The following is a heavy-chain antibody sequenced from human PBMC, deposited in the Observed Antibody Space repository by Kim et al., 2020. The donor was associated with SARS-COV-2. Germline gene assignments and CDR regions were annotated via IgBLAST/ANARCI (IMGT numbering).Heavy chain of an antibody. CDR3: ARGPRIAAAGIGNYNYYYYGMDV. CDR2: ISAYNGNT. J-gene: IGHJ6*02. Sequence: ASVKVSCKASGYTFTSYGISWVRQAPGQGLEWMGWISAYNGNTNYAQKLQGRVTMTTDTSTSTAYMELRSLRSDDTAVYYCARGPRIAAAGIGNYNYYYYGMDVWGQGTTVTVSS. D-gene: IGHD6-13*01. CDR1: GYTFTSYG. V-gene: IGHV1-18*01.